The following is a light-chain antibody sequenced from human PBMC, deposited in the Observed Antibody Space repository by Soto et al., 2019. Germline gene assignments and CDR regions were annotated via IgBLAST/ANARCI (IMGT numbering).Light chain of an antibody. CDR2: DAS. V-gene: IGKV3-11*01. J-gene: IGKJ5*01. Sequence: EIVLTQSPATLSLSPGERATLSCRASRSVRSYLAWYQQKPGQAPRLLIYDASNRAAGIPARFSGSGSETDFTLSISNLEPEDFAVYYWQKRYAWPPITFGQGTRLEIK. CDR3: QKRYAWPPIT. CDR1: RSVRSY.